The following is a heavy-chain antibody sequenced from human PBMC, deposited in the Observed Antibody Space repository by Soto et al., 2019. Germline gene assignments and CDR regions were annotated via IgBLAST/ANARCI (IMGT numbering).Heavy chain of an antibody. V-gene: IGHV3-23*01. CDR2: ISASGRST. CDR1: GFTSYDYA. CDR3: TTDSLWGKDLATAGTNYYYYMDV. D-gene: IGHD6-13*01. Sequence: EGQLLESGGGLVQPGGSPRLSCAASGFTSYDYAMTWVRQAPGKGLEWVSSISASGRSTYYADSVKGRFTISRDNSRNTLYLQMNSLRAEDSAVYYCTTDSLWGKDLATAGTNYYYYMDVWGKGTTVTVSS. J-gene: IGHJ6*03.